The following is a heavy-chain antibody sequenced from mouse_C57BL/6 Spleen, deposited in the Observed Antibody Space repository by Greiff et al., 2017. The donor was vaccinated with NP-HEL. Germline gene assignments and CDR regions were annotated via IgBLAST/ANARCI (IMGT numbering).Heavy chain of an antibody. Sequence: VQLQQPGAELVMPGASVKLSCKASGYTFTSYWMHWVKQRPGQGLEWIGEIDPSDSYTNYNQKFKGKSTLTVDKSSSTAYMQLSSLTSEDSAVYYCARYDGSSWFAYWGQGTLVTVSA. V-gene: IGHV1-69*01. CDR3: ARYDGSSWFAY. CDR1: GYTFTSYW. D-gene: IGHD1-1*01. J-gene: IGHJ3*01. CDR2: IDPSDSYT.